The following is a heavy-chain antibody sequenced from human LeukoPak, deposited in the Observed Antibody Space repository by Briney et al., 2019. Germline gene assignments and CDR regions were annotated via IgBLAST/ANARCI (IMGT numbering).Heavy chain of an antibody. CDR2: IYYSGST. V-gene: IGHV4-59*01. J-gene: IGHJ1*01. CDR1: GGSISSYY. CDR3: ARFSVVRGEYFQH. Sequence: SETLSLTCTVSGGSISSYYWSWIRQPPGKGLEWIGYIYYSGSTNYNPSFKSRVTISVDTSKNQFSLKLSSVTAADTAVYYCARFSVVRGEYFQHWGQGTLVTVSS. D-gene: IGHD2-15*01.